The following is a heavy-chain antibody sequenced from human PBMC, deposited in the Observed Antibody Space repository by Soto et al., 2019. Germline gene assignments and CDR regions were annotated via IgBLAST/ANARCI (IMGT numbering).Heavy chain of an antibody. CDR3: ARYGSGSYYSFDY. D-gene: IGHD3-10*01. V-gene: IGHV1-2*04. CDR2: INPNSGGT. J-gene: IGHJ4*02. Sequence: ASVKVSFKASGYTFTGYYMHWVRQAPGQGLEWMGWINPNSGGTNYAQKFQGWVTMTRDTSISTAYMELSRLRSDDTAVYYCARYGSGSYYSFDYWGQGTLVTVSS. CDR1: GYTFTGYY.